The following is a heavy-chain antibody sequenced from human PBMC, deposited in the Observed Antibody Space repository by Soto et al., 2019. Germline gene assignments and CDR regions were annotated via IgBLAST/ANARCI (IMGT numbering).Heavy chain of an antibody. CDR3: AREYCDRTRCYGGDY. D-gene: IGHD2-2*01. V-gene: IGHV4-34*01. J-gene: IGHJ4*02. Sequence: QVQLQQWGAGLLKPSETLSLTCVVSGGSLSDYFWSWIRQPPGMALEWIGEINHLGSINYNPSLKSRVTMSVDTSKNQFSLTLNSVTAADTATYYCAREYCDRTRCYGGDYWGQGTLVTVSS. CDR2: INHLGSI. CDR1: GGSLSDYF.